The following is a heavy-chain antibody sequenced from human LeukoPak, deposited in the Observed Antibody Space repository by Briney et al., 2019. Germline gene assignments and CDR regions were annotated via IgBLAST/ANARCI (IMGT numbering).Heavy chain of an antibody. Sequence: SETLSLTCTVSGGSISSGDYYWSWIRQPPGKGLEWIGYIYYSGSTYYNPSLKSRVTISVDKSKNQFSLKLSSVTAADTAVYYCARDQGYYYDSSGYYYGYWGQGTLVTVSS. CDR3: ARDQGYYYDSSGYYYGY. D-gene: IGHD3-22*01. J-gene: IGHJ4*02. CDR1: GGSISSGDYY. V-gene: IGHV4-30-4*01. CDR2: IYYSGST.